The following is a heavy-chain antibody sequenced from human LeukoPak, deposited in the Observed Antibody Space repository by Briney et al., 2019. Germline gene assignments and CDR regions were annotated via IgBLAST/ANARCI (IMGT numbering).Heavy chain of an antibody. J-gene: IGHJ4*02. CDR3: ARDKPDPAMAYPVYFDY. D-gene: IGHD5-18*01. CDR1: GFTFSSHA. Sequence: GGSLRLSCAASGFTFSSHAMHWVRQAPGKGLEWVAVISYDGSNKYYADSVKGRFTISRDNSKNTLYLQMNSLRAEDTAVYYCARDKPDPAMAYPVYFDYWGQGTLVTVSS. CDR2: ISYDGSNK. V-gene: IGHV3-30-3*01.